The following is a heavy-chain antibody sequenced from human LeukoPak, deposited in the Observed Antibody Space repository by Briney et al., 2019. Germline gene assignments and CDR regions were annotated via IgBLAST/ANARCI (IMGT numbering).Heavy chain of an antibody. D-gene: IGHD1-1*01. Sequence: PGGSLRLSCAASGFTFSNSAMHWVRQAPGKGLEWVAFIWYDGSNKYYADSVKGRFTISRDNSKNTLYLLMNSLRAEDTAVYYCARESLTGNFDYWGQGTLVTVSS. CDR2: IWYDGSNK. CDR3: ARESLTGNFDY. V-gene: IGHV3-30*02. CDR1: GFTFSNSA. J-gene: IGHJ4*02.